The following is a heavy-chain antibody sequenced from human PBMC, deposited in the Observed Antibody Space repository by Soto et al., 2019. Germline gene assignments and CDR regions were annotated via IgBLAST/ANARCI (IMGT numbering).Heavy chain of an antibody. CDR1: GVTCCTCW. V-gene: IGHV3-7*03. CDR3: ARGISSPARDR. Sequence: GRFRSVWSAASGVTCCTCWMHQVRPAPGKGLEWVANINQDGSEKSYVDSVKGRFTISRDNAKNSLYLQMNSLRAEDTVVYYWARGISSPARDRWGQGNLLTIS. CDR2: INQDGSEK. J-gene: IGHJ5*02.